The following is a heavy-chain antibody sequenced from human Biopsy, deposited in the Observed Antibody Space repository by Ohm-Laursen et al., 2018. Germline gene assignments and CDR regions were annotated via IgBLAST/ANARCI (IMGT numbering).Heavy chain of an antibody. D-gene: IGHD5/OR15-5a*01. CDR2: IKSSENYT. J-gene: IGHJ6*02. V-gene: IGHV3-21*01. CDR1: GFRFSLYS. Sequence: GSLRLSCAASGFRFSLYSMNWVRQAPGKGLERVSSIKSSENYTYYADSVKGRFIISRDNAKNSLYLQMNGLRVEDTAVYYCATGFGYCGNNVCSSDFYYGMDVWGQGTTVTVSS. CDR3: ATGFGYCGNNVCSSDFYYGMDV.